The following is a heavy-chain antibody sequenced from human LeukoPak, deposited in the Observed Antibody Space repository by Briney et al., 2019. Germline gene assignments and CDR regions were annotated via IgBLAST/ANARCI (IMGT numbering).Heavy chain of an antibody. V-gene: IGHV3-21*01. D-gene: IGHD6-13*01. Sequence: GGSLRLSCSASGVSFSSYSMNWVRQAPGKGLEWVSSISSSSSYIYYADSVKGRFTISRDNAKNSLYLQMNSLRAEDTAVYYCARGALAAAGTWFDPWGQGTLVTVSS. CDR1: GVSFSSYS. CDR3: ARGALAAAGTWFDP. CDR2: ISSSSSYI. J-gene: IGHJ5*02.